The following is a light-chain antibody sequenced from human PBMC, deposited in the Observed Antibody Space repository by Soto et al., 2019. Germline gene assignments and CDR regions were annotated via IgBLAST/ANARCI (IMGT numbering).Light chain of an antibody. CDR2: DTY. J-gene: IGKJ2*01. V-gene: IGKV3-20*01. Sequence: IVLTQSPATLSLSPGERATLSCRASQSVLNYLAWYQQRPGQAPRLLIYDTYNRATGIPARFSGSGSGTDFTLTISSLEPEYFAVYYCQRYGSSPPHTFGQGTKLEIK. CDR3: QRYGSSPPHT. CDR1: QSVLNY.